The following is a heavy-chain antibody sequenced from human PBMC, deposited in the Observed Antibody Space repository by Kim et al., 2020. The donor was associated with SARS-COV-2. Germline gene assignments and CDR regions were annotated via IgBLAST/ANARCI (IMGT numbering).Heavy chain of an antibody. D-gene: IGHD6-13*01. CDR1: GFTFSSYG. Sequence: GGSLRLSCAASGFTFSSYGMHWVRQAPGKGLEWVAVIWYDGSNKYYADSVKGRFTISRDNSKNTLYLQMNSLRAEDTAVYYCARDGQQLSGMDVWGQGTTVTVSS. CDR3: ARDGQQLSGMDV. V-gene: IGHV3-33*01. J-gene: IGHJ6*02. CDR2: IWYDGSNK.